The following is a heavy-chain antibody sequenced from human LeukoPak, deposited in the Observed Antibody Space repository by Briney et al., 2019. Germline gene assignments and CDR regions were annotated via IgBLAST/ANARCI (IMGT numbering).Heavy chain of an antibody. J-gene: IGHJ4*02. CDR2: IYYTGYT. CDR1: GGSFSSGTSY. Sequence: PSETLSLTCTVSGGSFSSGTSYWNWLRQHPGTGLEWIGYIYYTGYTDYNPTLKSRATISVDTSKNHFSLNLTSVTAADTALYYCASQGYCSGGSCYSGGAFDYWGQGTLVTVSS. V-gene: IGHV4-31*03. CDR3: ASQGYCSGGSCYSGGAFDY. D-gene: IGHD2-15*01.